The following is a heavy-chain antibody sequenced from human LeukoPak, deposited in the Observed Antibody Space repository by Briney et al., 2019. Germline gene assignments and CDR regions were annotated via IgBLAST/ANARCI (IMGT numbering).Heavy chain of an antibody. Sequence: GGSLRLSCAASGFTFSSYWMSWVRQAPGKGLEWVANIKQDGSEKYYVDSVKGRFTISRDNSKNTLYLQMNSLRAEDTAVYYCAKDPYGGNRDYFDYWGQGTLVTVSS. V-gene: IGHV3-7*03. CDR1: GFTFSSYW. J-gene: IGHJ4*02. CDR2: IKQDGSEK. CDR3: AKDPYGGNRDYFDY. D-gene: IGHD4-23*01.